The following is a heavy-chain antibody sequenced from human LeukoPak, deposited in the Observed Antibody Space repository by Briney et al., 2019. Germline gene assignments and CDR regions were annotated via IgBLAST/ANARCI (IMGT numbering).Heavy chain of an antibody. D-gene: IGHD1-26*01. Sequence: GGSLGLSCAASGFTFSSYWMHWVRQAPGKGLVWVSRINSDGSSTSYADSVKGRFTISRDNAKNTLYLQMNSLRAEDTAVYYCARARGSARFDYWGQGTLVTVSS. CDR3: ARARGSARFDY. J-gene: IGHJ4*02. CDR1: GFTFSSYW. V-gene: IGHV3-74*01. CDR2: INSDGSST.